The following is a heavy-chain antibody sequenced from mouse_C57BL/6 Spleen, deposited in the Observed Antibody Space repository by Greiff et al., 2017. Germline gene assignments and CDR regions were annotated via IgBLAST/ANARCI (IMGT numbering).Heavy chain of an antibody. CDR1: GYTFTSYG. Sequence: VQLKESGAELVRPGSSVKMSCKTSGYTFTSYGINWVKQRPGQGLEWIGYIYIGNGYTEYNEKFKGKATLTSDTSSSTAYMQLSSLTSEDSAIYFCARWDYGRRGLMDYWGQGTSVTVSS. V-gene: IGHV1-58*01. CDR2: IYIGNGYT. CDR3: ARWDYGRRGLMDY. J-gene: IGHJ4*01. D-gene: IGHD1-1*01.